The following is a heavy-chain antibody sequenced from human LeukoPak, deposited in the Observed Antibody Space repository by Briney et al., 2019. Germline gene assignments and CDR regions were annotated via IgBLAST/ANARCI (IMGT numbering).Heavy chain of an antibody. J-gene: IGHJ6*03. CDR1: GFTVSSNS. CDR3: AREAYYYGSSGYYPTDYYYYMDV. Sequence: GGSLRLSCTVSGFTVSSNSMSWVRQAPGKGLEWVSFIYSDNTHYSDSVRGRFTISRDNSKNTLYLQMNSLRAEDTAVYYCAREAYYYGSSGYYPTDYYYYMDVWGKGTTVTVSS. D-gene: IGHD3-22*01. CDR2: IYSDNT. V-gene: IGHV3-53*01.